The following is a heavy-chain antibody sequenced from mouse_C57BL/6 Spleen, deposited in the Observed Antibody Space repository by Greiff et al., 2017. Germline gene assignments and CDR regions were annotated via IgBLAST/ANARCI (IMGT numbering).Heavy chain of an antibody. D-gene: IGHD2-14*01. CDR3: TREGGNYCDY. Sequence: LQQSGEGLVKPGGSLKLSCAASGFTFSSYAMSWVRQTPEKRLEWVAYISSGGDYIYYADTVKGRFTISRDNARNTLYLQMSSLKSEDTAMYYCTREGGNYCDYWGQGTTLTVSS. CDR1: GFTFSSYA. CDR2: ISSGGDYI. V-gene: IGHV5-9-1*02. J-gene: IGHJ2*01.